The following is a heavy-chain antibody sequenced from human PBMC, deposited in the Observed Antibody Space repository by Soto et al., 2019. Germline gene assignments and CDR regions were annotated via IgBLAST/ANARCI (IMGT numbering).Heavy chain of an antibody. V-gene: IGHV4-59*01. CDR1: CGSISSYY. Sequence: SDTLSLTCTVSCGSISSYYWSWIRPPPGKGLELIGRIYYSGSTYNNPSLKSRVTISVDTSKNQFSLRLTSVTAADTAVDYSAAAPRYWGQGTLVTVSS. CDR2: IYYSGST. D-gene: IGHD2-15*01. J-gene: IGHJ4*02. CDR3: AAAPRY.